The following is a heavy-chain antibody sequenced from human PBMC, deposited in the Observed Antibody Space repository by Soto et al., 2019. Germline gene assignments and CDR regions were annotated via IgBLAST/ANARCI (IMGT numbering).Heavy chain of an antibody. V-gene: IGHV5-51*01. D-gene: IGHD5-18*01. CDR3: ASPGGYSYGYDYYYGMDV. CDR1: GYSFTIYW. J-gene: IGHJ6*02. Sequence: PGESVKISCKGSGYSFTIYWIGWVLQMPWKGLEWMGIIYPGDSDTRYSPSFQGQVTISADKSISTAYLQWSSLKASDTAMYYCASPGGYSYGYDYYYGMDVWGQGTTVTVSS. CDR2: IYPGDSDT.